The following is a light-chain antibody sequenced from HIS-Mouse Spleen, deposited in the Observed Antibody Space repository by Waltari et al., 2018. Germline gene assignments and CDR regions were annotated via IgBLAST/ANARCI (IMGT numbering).Light chain of an antibody. Sequence: SYELTQPPSVPVSPAQTAGITSPGDAFPTKYAYLYQQKSGQAPVLVIYEDSKRPSGIPERFSGSSSGTMATLTISGAQVEDEADYYCYSTDSSGNHRRVFGGGTKLTVL. CDR3: YSTDSSGNHRRV. CDR2: EDS. V-gene: IGLV3-10*01. J-gene: IGLJ3*02. CDR1: AFPTKY.